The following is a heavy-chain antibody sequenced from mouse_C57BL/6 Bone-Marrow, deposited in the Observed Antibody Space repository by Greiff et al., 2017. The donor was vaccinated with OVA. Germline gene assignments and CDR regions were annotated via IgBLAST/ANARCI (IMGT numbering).Heavy chain of an antibody. CDR3: ALRHDGYYGRYFDV. CDR1: GFNIKNTY. V-gene: IGHV14-3*01. J-gene: IGHJ1*03. Sequence: EVKLVESVAELVRPGASVKLSCTASGFNIKNTYMHWVKQRPEQGLEWIGRIDPANGNTKYAPKFQGKATITADTSSNTAYLQLSSLTSEDTAIYYCALRHDGYYGRYFDVWGTGTTVTVSS. CDR2: IDPANGNT. D-gene: IGHD2-3*01.